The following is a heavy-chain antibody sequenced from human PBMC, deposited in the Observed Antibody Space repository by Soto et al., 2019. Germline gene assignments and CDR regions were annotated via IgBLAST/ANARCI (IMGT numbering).Heavy chain of an antibody. CDR3: ARRPFGYDFWSGYSGAFDI. J-gene: IGHJ3*02. D-gene: IGHD3-3*01. V-gene: IGHV4-59*08. CDR2: IYYSGST. CDR1: GGSISSYY. Sequence: PSETLSLTCTVSGGSISSYYWSWIRQPPGKGLEWIGYIYYSGSTNYNPSLKSRVTISVDTSKNQFSLKLSSVTAADTAVYYCARRPFGYDFWSGYSGAFDIWGQGTMVTVSS.